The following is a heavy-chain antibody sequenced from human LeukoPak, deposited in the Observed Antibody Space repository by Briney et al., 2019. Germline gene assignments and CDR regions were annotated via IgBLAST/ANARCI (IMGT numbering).Heavy chain of an antibody. Sequence: ASVKVSCKASEYTFTGYYMHWVRQAPGQGLEWMGWINPNNGGTNYAQKFQGRVTMTRDTSIRTAYMELSRLGSDDTAVYYCARDADYYDSSGYFPFDYWGQGILVTVSS. CDR3: ARDADYYDSSGYFPFDY. CDR2: INPNNGGT. CDR1: EYTFTGYY. D-gene: IGHD3-22*01. V-gene: IGHV1-2*02. J-gene: IGHJ4*02.